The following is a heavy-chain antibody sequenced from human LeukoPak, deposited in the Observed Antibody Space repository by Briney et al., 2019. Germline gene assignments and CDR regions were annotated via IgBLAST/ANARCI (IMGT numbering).Heavy chain of an antibody. J-gene: IGHJ4*02. D-gene: IGHD1-26*01. CDR3: ARDRNTGSSYENLFEY. CDR2: IYSGGTT. Sequence: GGSLRLSCVASGFTVSSNHMNWVRQAPGKGLEWVSIIYSGGTTYYYADSVKGRFTISRDNSKNTLYLQMNSLRAEDTAVYYCARDRNTGSSYENLFEYWGQGSLVTVSS. V-gene: IGHV3-53*01. CDR1: GFTVSSNH.